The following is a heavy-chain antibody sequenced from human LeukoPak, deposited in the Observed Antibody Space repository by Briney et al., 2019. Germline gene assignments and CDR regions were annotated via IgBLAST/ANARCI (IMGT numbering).Heavy chain of an antibody. J-gene: IGHJ4*02. V-gene: IGHV1-18*01. CDR2: INCNSGKT. D-gene: IGHD5-24*01. CDR3: ARQDGLYSPMDS. CDR1: GHTFSSYG. Sequence: ASVKVSCKASGHTFSSYGISWVRQAPGQGLEWMGWINCNSGKTNYAQNLRGRVTMTTDTSTSTANMDVRSLRSDDTAVYYCARQDGLYSPMDSWGQGTLITVSS.